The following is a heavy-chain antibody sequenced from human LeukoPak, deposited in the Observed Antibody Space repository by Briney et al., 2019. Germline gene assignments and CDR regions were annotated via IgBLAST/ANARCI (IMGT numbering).Heavy chain of an antibody. CDR1: GFTFSDYY. D-gene: IGHD6-13*01. V-gene: IGHV3-11*01. CDR3: AKPLLSRQQLPIDY. J-gene: IGHJ4*02. Sequence: KAGGSLRLSCAASGFTFSDYYMSWIRQAPGKGLEWVSYISSSGSIIYYADSVKGRFTISRDNAKNSLYLQMNSLRAEDTALYYCAKPLLSRQQLPIDYWGQGTLVTVSS. CDR2: ISSSGSII.